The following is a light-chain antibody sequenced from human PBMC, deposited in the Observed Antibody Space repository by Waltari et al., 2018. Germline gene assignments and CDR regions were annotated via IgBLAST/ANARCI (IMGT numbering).Light chain of an antibody. CDR1: QSISSY. Sequence: DIQMTQSPSSLSASVGDRVTITCRASQSISSYLNWYQQKPGKDPKLLIYAASRLQSGVPSRFSGSGSGTDFTLTISSLQPEDFATYYCQQSYSTPQALTFGGGTKVEIK. J-gene: IGKJ4*01. CDR3: QQSYSTPQALT. V-gene: IGKV1-39*01. CDR2: AAS.